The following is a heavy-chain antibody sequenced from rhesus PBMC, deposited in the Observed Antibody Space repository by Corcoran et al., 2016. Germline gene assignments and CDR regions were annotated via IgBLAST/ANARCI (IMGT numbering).Heavy chain of an antibody. CDR1: GYSISSGYD. J-gene: IGHJ4*01. Sequence: QVQLQESGPGVVKPSETLSLTCAVSGYSISSGYDWSWIRQPPGKGQEWIGYIYGSSGSTNYNPSLKNRVTISKDSSKTQFSLKLSSVTAADTAVYYCARRRIAAATYYFDYWGQGVLVTVSS. V-gene: IGHV4-76*01. CDR3: ARRRIAAATYYFDY. D-gene: IGHD6-31*01. CDR2: IYGSSGST.